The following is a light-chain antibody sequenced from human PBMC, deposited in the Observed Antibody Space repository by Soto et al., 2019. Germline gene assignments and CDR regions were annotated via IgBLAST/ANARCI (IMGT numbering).Light chain of an antibody. V-gene: IGLV2-14*01. CDR2: EVS. Sequence: QSVLTQPASVSGSPGQSITISCTGTSSDVGGYNYVSWYQQHPGKAPKLMIYEVSNRPSGVSNRFSGSKSGNTASLTISGLQAEDEADYYCTSYTRSSPYVFGHVTKVTV. J-gene: IGLJ1*01. CDR3: TSYTRSSPYV. CDR1: SSDVGGYNY.